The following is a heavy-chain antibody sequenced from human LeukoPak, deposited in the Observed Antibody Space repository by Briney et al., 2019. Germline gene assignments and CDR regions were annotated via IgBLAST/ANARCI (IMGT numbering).Heavy chain of an antibody. Sequence: PGGSLTLYCAASGFTFNASAMHWLRHASGKGLEWVGRIKNKDNNYAQAYDATVKGRFTISRDKSKNTAYLQVNSLKTEDTAVYYCTTDPTQLRYFDWLLSGTGDCYSGDCFDYWGQGTLVTVSS. D-gene: IGHD3-9*01. CDR1: GFTFNASA. CDR2: IKNKDNNYAQ. CDR3: TTDPTQLRYFDWLLSGTGDCYSGDCFDY. J-gene: IGHJ4*02. V-gene: IGHV3-73*01.